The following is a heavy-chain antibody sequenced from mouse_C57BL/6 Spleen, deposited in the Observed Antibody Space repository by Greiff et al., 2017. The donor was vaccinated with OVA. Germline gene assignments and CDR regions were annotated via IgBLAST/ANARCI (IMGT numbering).Heavy chain of an antibody. CDR2: ISYDGSN. D-gene: IGHD1-1*01. J-gene: IGHJ4*01. V-gene: IGHV3-6*01. CDR1: GYSITSGCY. CDR3: ARAIYDGSNAMDY. Sequence: EVKVEESGPGLVKPSQSLSLSCSVTGYSITSGCYWNWIRQPPGNQLEWRGYISYDGSNNYNPSLKNRISITRDTSKNQFFLKLNSVTTEDTATDYGARAIYDGSNAMDYWGQGTSVTVSS.